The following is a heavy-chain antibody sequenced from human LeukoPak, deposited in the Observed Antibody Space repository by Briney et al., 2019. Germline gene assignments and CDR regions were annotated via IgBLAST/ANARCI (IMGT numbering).Heavy chain of an antibody. CDR1: GFTFSSYS. Sequence: KPGGSLRLSCAASGFTFSSYSMNWVRQAPGKGLEWVSSISSSSSYIYYADSVKGRFTISRDNSKNTLYLQMNSLRAEDTAVYYCAKDQGGYYDSSGYYYITDYWGQGTLVTVSS. V-gene: IGHV3-21*04. CDR2: ISSSSSYI. J-gene: IGHJ4*02. D-gene: IGHD3-22*01. CDR3: AKDQGGYYDSSGYYYITDY.